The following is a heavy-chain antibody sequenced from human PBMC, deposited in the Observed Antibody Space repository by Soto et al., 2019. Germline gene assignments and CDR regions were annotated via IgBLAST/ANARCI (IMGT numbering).Heavy chain of an antibody. D-gene: IGHD6-19*01. CDR1: GFTFSDYY. CDR2: ISSSGDTI. Sequence: QVQLVESGGGLVKPGGSLRLSCAASGFTFSDYYMSWIRQAPGKGLEWLSYISSSGDTIYYADSLKGRFTISRDNAKNSLYLQMNSLGAEDTAMYYCARDPPGIAVAGTNWFDPWGQGTLVTVSS. V-gene: IGHV3-11*01. J-gene: IGHJ5*02. CDR3: ARDPPGIAVAGTNWFDP.